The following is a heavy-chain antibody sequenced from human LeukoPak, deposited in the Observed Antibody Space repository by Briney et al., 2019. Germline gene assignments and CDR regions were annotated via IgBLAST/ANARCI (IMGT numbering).Heavy chain of an antibody. Sequence: PGGSLRLSCAPSGFTISTYGMSWVRQAPGKGLEWVSSISGGTTCYADSVKGRFTISRDNSRNTVSLQMNSLRAEDTAVYYCAKSVYHSGNYWGQGTLVTVSS. CDR3: AKSVYHSGNY. CDR2: ISGGTT. CDR1: GFTISTYG. V-gene: IGHV3-23*01. D-gene: IGHD3-10*01. J-gene: IGHJ4*02.